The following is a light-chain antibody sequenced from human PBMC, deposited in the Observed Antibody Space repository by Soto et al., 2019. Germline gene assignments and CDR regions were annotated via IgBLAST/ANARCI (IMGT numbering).Light chain of an antibody. CDR1: QSVSSN. CDR2: GAS. J-gene: IGKJ1*01. Sequence: EIVMTQSPATLSVSPGERATLSCRASQSVSSNLAWYQQKPGQAPRLLIYGASTRATGIPARFSGSGSGTEFTLTISSLQSEDFAVYYCQQYNGYPWTFGXGTKXXX. V-gene: IGKV3-15*01. CDR3: QQYNGYPWT.